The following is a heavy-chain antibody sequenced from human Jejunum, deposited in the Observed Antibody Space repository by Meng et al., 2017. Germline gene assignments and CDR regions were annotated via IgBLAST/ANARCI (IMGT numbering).Heavy chain of an antibody. CDR3: ARDPTGGTFHYFDS. CDR2: INAGSGNT. D-gene: IGHD3-16*01. J-gene: IGHJ4*02. V-gene: IGHV1-3*01. CDR1: GNTFTTNT. Sequence: QVQFVQSGAEVKKPGASVKISCKASGNTFTTNTIHWVRQAPGQRPEWMGWINAGSGNTKYSLKFQNRVTLTRDTSANTAYMEVNSLTSEDTAVYYCARDPTGGTFHYFDSWGQGALVTVSS.